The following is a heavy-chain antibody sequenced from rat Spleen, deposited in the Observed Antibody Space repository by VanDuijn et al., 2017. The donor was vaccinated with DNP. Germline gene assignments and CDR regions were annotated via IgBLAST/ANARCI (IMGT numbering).Heavy chain of an antibody. CDR1: GFDFKNFP. D-gene: IGHD1-2*01. V-gene: IGHV5-46*01. CDR2: ITSGGGST. Sequence: EVQLVESGGGLVQPGRSMRLSCAASGFDFKNFPMAWVRQTPTQGLEWVASITSGGGSTYYPDSVKGRFTISRDDAKNTLYLQMDSLRSEDTATYYCARDDYSSHIPFAYWGQGALVTVSS. CDR3: ARDDYSSHIPFAY. J-gene: IGHJ3*01.